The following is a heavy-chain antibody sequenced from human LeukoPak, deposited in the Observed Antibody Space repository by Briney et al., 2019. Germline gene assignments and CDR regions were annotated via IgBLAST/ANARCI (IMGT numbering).Heavy chain of an antibody. Sequence: GGSLRLSCAASGFTFSSYSMNWVRRAPGKGLEWVSSISSSSSYIYYADSVKGRFTISRDNAKNSLYLQMNSLRAEDTAVYYRARDRGYDILTGYYSANAFDIWGQGTMVTVSS. CDR1: GFTFSSYS. D-gene: IGHD3-9*01. CDR2: ISSSSSYI. V-gene: IGHV3-21*01. CDR3: ARDRGYDILTGYYSANAFDI. J-gene: IGHJ3*02.